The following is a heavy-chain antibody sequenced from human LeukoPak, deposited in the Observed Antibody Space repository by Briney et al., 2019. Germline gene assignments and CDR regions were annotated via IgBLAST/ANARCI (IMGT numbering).Heavy chain of an antibody. V-gene: IGHV3-11*01. CDR2: ISSSGSTI. CDR1: GFTFSDYY. Sequence: PGGSLRLSCAAFGFTFSDYYMSWIRQAPGKGLEWASYISSSGSTIYYADSVKGRFTISRDNAKNSLYLQMNSLRAEDTAVYYCAKDIQGMVRGVLDYWGQGTLVTVSS. D-gene: IGHD3-10*01. CDR3: AKDIQGMVRGVLDY. J-gene: IGHJ4*02.